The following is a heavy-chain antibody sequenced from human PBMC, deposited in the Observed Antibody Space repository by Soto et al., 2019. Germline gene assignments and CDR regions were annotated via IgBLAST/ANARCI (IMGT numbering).Heavy chain of an antibody. CDR3: ARRRGAYCSSTSCYSDLFDP. CDR2: IYYNGST. Sequence: QVQLQESGPGLVKPSQTLSLTCTVSGGSISSGGYYWSWIRQHPGKGLEWIGYIYYNGSTYYNPSLKSRVTIAVDTSKNQFSLKLSSVSAADTAVYYCARRRGAYCSSTSCYSDLFDPWCQGTLVTVSS. V-gene: IGHV4-31*03. D-gene: IGHD2-2*02. CDR1: GGSISSGGYY. J-gene: IGHJ5*02.